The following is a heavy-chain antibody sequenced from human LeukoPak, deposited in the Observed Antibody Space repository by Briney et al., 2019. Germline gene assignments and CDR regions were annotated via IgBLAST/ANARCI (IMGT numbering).Heavy chain of an antibody. Sequence: GGSLRLSCAASGFTFSSYWMTWVRQAPGKGLEWVANIKQDGSEKYYADSVKGRFTISRDNAKNSLYLQMNSLRAEDTAVYYCARGDCSSTSCAVFGPWGQGTLVTVSS. CDR1: GFTFSSYW. V-gene: IGHV3-7*01. CDR2: IKQDGSEK. D-gene: IGHD2-2*01. CDR3: ARGDCSSTSCAVFGP. J-gene: IGHJ5*02.